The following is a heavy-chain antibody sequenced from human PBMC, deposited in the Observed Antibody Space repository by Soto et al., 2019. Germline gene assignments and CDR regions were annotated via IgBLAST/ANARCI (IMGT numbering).Heavy chain of an antibody. D-gene: IGHD6-19*01. CDR1: VFTFSRYE. CDR2: ISSSGSTI. V-gene: IGHV3-48*03. CDR3: ARDFGTPAASKSSGSGY. J-gene: IGHJ4*02. Sequence: PGGSLRLSCAASVFTFSRYEMNWLRQAPGKGLEWVSYISSSGSTIYYADSVKGRFTISRDNAKNSLYLQMNSLRAEDTAVYYCARDFGTPAASKSSGSGYWGQGTLVTVSS.